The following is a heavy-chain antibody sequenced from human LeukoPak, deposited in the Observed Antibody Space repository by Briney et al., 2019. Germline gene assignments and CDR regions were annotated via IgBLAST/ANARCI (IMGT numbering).Heavy chain of an antibody. V-gene: IGHV3-11*06. CDR3: ARGYQLLSN. D-gene: IGHD2-2*01. Sequence: GGSLRLSCAASGFTFSDYYMSWTRQAPGKGLEWVSYISSSTSYTDYADSVKGRFTISRDNAKNSLYLQMNSLRAEDTAVFYCARGYQLLSNWGQGTLVTVSS. CDR2: ISSSTSYT. J-gene: IGHJ4*02. CDR1: GFTFSDYY.